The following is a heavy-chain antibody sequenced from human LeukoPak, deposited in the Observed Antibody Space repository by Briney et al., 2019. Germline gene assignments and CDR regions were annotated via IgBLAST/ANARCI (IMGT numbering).Heavy chain of an antibody. CDR1: GFTFNSYS. CDR3: AREYSSSSGRAFDI. CDR2: ISTSGSTI. V-gene: IGHV3-48*01. D-gene: IGHD6-6*01. J-gene: IGHJ3*02. Sequence: PGGSLRLSCAASGFTFNSYSMNWVRQAAVKGLEWVSYISTSGSTIYNADSVRGRFTISRDNANNSLYLQMNSLSAEDTAVYYCAREYSSSSGRAFDIWGQGTMVTVSS.